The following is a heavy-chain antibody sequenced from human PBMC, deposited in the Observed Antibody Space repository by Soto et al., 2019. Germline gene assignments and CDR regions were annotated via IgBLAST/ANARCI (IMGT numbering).Heavy chain of an antibody. CDR2: INAGNGNT. Sequence: QVQLVQSGAEVKKPGASVKVSCEASGYTFTSYAVHWVRQAPGQGLEWMGWINAGNGNTKYSQNFQGRVTITRDTSASTAYMQLSSLRSEDTAVFYCARLYSSSWSAYFDYWGQGTLVTVSS. D-gene: IGHD6-13*01. CDR3: ARLYSSSWSAYFDY. CDR1: GYTFTSYA. J-gene: IGHJ4*02. V-gene: IGHV1-3*01.